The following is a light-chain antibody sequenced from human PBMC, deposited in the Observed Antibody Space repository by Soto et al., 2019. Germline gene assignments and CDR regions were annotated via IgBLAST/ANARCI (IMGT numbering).Light chain of an antibody. CDR3: QQYDSWPLT. V-gene: IGKV1-5*03. Sequence: DIQMTQSPSTLSASVGDRVTITCRASQSISDSLAWYQQKPGKAPKLLIYEASSLKSGVPSRFSGSRSGTEYTLTISSLQPDDFATYYCQQYDSWPLTFGGGTKVEIK. CDR1: QSISDS. CDR2: EAS. J-gene: IGKJ4*01.